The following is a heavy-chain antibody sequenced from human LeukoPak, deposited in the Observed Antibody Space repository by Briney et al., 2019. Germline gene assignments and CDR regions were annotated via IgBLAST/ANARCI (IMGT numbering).Heavy chain of an antibody. D-gene: IGHD1-26*01. J-gene: IGHJ5*02. CDR2: IWYEGTNI. CDR1: GFTFSNAW. V-gene: IGHV3-33*06. CDR3: AKQGGLGSYAAGSWFDP. Sequence: GGSLRLSCAVSGFTFSNAWMSWVRQAPGKGLEWVAVIWYEGTNIYYADSVKGRFTISRDNSKNTLYLQMNSLRAEDTAVYYCAKQGGLGSYAAGSWFDPWGQGTLVTVSS.